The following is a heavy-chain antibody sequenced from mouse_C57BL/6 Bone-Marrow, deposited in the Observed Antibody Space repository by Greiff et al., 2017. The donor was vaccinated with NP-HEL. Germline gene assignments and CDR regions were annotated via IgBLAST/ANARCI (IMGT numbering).Heavy chain of an antibody. V-gene: IGHV1-53*01. CDR2: INPSNGGT. CDR3: ARLGDYYGSSYGYFDV. CDR1: GYTFTSYW. D-gene: IGHD1-1*01. J-gene: IGHJ1*03. Sequence: VQLQQPGTELVKPGASVKLSCKASGYTFTSYWMHWVKQRPGQGLEWIGNINPSNGGTNYNEKFKSKATLTVDKSSSTAYMQLSSLTSEDSAVYYCARLGDYYGSSYGYFDVWGTGTTVTVSS.